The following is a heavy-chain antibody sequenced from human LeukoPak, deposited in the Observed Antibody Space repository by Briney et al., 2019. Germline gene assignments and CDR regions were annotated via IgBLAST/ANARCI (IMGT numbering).Heavy chain of an antibody. V-gene: IGHV3-23*01. Sequence: PGGSLRLSCAASGLTFSSYAMSWVRQAPGKGLEWVSAISGSGGSTYYADSVKGRFTISRDNSKNTLYVQMNSLRAEDTAVYYCAKSTRGCSGGSCHGYWGQGTLVTVSS. CDR1: GLTFSSYA. CDR2: ISGSGGST. D-gene: IGHD2-15*01. J-gene: IGHJ4*02. CDR3: AKSTRGCSGGSCHGY.